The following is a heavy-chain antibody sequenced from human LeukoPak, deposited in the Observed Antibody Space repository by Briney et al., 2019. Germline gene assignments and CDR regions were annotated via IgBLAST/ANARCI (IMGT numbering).Heavy chain of an antibody. D-gene: IGHD6-13*01. CDR3: ARPSIAAAGLFDY. CDR1: GGSISSSSYY. Sequence: SETLSLTCTVSGGSISSSSYYWGWIRQPPGKGLEWIGSIYYSGSTYYNPSLKSRVTISVDTSKNQFSLKLSSATAADTAVYYCARPSIAAAGLFDYWGQGTLVTVSS. CDR2: IYYSGST. J-gene: IGHJ4*02. V-gene: IGHV4-39*01.